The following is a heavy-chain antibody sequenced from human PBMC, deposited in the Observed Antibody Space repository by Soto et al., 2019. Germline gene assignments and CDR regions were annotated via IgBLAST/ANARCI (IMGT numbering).Heavy chain of an antibody. CDR1: GGSISSSSYY. CDR2: IYYSGST. Sequence: SETLSLTCTVSGGSISSSSYYWGWIRQPPGKGLERIGSIYYSGSTYYNPSLKGRVTISVDTSKNHFSLKLSSDTAHDTPVHNCASPTMIVERAAFDIWGQGTMVTDS. CDR3: ASPTMIVERAAFDI. J-gene: IGHJ3*02. D-gene: IGHD3-22*01. V-gene: IGHV4-39*02.